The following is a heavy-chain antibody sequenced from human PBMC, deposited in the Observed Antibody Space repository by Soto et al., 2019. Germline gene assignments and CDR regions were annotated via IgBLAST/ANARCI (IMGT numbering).Heavy chain of an antibody. Sequence: ASVKVSCKASGYIFDTYGIGWVRQAPGQGLEWMGWISPYKGDTDYAQNLQGRFTMTTDTSTSTAYMELRSLRSDDTAVYYCARGTRFDAFEIWGQGKMVTVSS. CDR1: GYIFDTYG. V-gene: IGHV1-18*01. CDR3: ARGTRFDAFEI. J-gene: IGHJ3*02. CDR2: ISPYKGDT. D-gene: IGHD1-1*01.